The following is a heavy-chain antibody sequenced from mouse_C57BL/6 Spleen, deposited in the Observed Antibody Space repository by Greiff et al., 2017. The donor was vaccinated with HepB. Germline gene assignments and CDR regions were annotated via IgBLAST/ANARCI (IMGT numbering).Heavy chain of an antibody. CDR1: GFTFSSYG. D-gene: IGHD1-1*01. V-gene: IGHV5-6*01. J-gene: IGHJ2*01. Sequence: EVKLMESGGDLVKPGGSLKLSCAASGFTFSSYGMSWVRQTPDKRLEWVATISSGGSYTYYPDSVKGRFTISRDNAKNTLYLQMSSLKSEDTAMYYCARPPYYGSSYFDYWGQGTTLTVSS. CDR2: ISSGGSYT. CDR3: ARPPYYGSSYFDY.